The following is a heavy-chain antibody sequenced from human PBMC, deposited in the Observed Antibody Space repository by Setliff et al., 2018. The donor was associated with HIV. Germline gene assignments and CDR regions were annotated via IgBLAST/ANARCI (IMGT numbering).Heavy chain of an antibody. Sequence: ASVKVSCKASGYTFTGYYMHWVRQAPGQGLEWMGRISPNSGGTNYAQKFQGRVTMTRDTSISTAYMELSRLRSDDTAVYYCARVTTTVTAYYYYYMDVWGKGTTVTVSS. CDR1: GYTFTGYY. J-gene: IGHJ6*03. CDR2: ISPNSGGT. D-gene: IGHD4-17*01. CDR3: ARVTTTVTAYYYYYMDV. V-gene: IGHV1-2*06.